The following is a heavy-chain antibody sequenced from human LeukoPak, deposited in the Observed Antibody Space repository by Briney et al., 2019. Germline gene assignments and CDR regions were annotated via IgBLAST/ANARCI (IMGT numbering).Heavy chain of an antibody. J-gene: IGHJ4*02. CDR3: ARASISSGWNFEY. CDR1: GFTFSTYS. CDR2: ISSSTMTI. Sequence: TGGSLRLSCGASGFTFSTYSMNSVRQAPGRGLEWVSYISSSTMTIYYADSVKGRFTISRDNAKNSLYLQMDRLRDGDTAVYYCARASISSGWNFEYWGQGTLVTVSS. V-gene: IGHV3-48*02. D-gene: IGHD6-19*01.